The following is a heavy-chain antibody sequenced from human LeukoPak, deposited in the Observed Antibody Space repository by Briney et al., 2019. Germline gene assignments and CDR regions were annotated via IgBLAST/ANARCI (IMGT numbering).Heavy chain of an antibody. CDR3: AKDRDASGSLPGV. D-gene: IGHD3-10*01. CDR1: GFTFSNAG. J-gene: IGHJ6*04. V-gene: IGHV3-15*01. CDR2: IKTKSEGGTT. Sequence: GGSLRLSCTASGFTFSNAGMNWVRQAPGKGLEWVGRIKTKSEGGTTDYAAPAKGRFTISRDDSKKALFLQMDSLRAEDTAVYYCAKDRDASGSLPGVWGKGTTVTVSS.